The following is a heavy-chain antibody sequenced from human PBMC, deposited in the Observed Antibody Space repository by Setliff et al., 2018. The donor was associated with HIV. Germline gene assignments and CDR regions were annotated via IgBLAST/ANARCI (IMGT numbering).Heavy chain of an antibody. Sequence: SETLSLTCKVSGASISSYYWSWVRQPPGKGLEWIGYIYNSGYSNSKPSLKSRVTMSLDTSKNQFSLELTSVTAADRAVYYCARHRDPPGSSWIYYYSYMDVWGKGTTVTVSS. CDR2: IYNSGYS. CDR3: ARHRDPPGSSWIYYYSYMDV. CDR1: GASISSYY. V-gene: IGHV4-59*08. J-gene: IGHJ6*03. D-gene: IGHD6-13*01.